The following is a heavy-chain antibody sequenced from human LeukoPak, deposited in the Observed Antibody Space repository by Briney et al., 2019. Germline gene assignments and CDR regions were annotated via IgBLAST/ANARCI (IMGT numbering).Heavy chain of an antibody. CDR2: IKQDGSEK. J-gene: IGHJ3*02. Sequence: GGSLRLSCAASGFTFSSYWMSWVRQAPGKGLEWVANIKQDGSEKYYVDSVKGRFTISRDNAKNSLYLQMNSLRAEDTAVCYCARDWQNTGDDAFDIWGQGTMVTVSS. V-gene: IGHV3-7*03. D-gene: IGHD3-16*01. CDR1: GFTFSSYW. CDR3: ARDWQNTGDDAFDI.